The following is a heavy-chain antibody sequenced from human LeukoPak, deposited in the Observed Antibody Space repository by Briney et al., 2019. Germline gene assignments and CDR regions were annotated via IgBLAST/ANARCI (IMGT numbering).Heavy chain of an antibody. Sequence: SVRVSCKASGYTFTGYYMHWVRQAPGQGLEWVGRIVPLLVIPDYAQKFEGRVTITADKSTVTVYMELTSLTFEDTAVYYCARDGDFGDPESYYGMDVWGQGTTVTVSS. V-gene: IGHV1-69*04. CDR2: IVPLLVIP. CDR3: ARDGDFGDPESYYGMDV. D-gene: IGHD4-17*01. CDR1: GYTFTGYY. J-gene: IGHJ6*02.